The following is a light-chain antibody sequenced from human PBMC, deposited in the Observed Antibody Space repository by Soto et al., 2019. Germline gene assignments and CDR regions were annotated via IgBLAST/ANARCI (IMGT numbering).Light chain of an antibody. CDR2: GAS. V-gene: IGKV3-20*01. J-gene: IGKJ1*01. CDR1: QRVSSSY. Sequence: IVLTQSPGTLSLSPGERATLSCRASQRVSSSYLAWYQQKPGQAPRLLIYGASSRATGIPDRFSGSGSGTDFTLTISRLEPGDFAVYYCQQYVTSPPGTFGQGTKVEIK. CDR3: QQYVTSPPGT.